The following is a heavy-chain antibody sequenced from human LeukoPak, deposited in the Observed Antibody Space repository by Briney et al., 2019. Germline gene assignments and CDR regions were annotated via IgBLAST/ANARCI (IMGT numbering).Heavy chain of an antibody. V-gene: IGHV4-38-2*02. CDR2: IYHSGTT. CDR1: GYSISSGYY. J-gene: IGHJ6*03. Sequence: PSETLSLTRTVSGYSISSGYYWGWVRQPPGKGLEWIGSIYHSGTTYYNTSLKSRVTVSVDTSKNQFSLRLTSVTAADTAVYYCARGRFDYYDSSGYYRPREYYYDYYYMDVWGKGTTVTISS. D-gene: IGHD3-22*01. CDR3: ARGRFDYYDSSGYYRPREYYYDYYYMDV.